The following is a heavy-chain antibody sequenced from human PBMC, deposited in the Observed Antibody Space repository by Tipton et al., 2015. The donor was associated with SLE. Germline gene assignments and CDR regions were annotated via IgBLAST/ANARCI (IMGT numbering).Heavy chain of an antibody. D-gene: IGHD6-13*01. CDR2: IYYSGST. CDR1: GGSFSGYY. CDR3: ARAHRGYVDY. Sequence: TLSLTCAVYGGSFSGYYWSWIRQPPGKGLEWIGYIYYSGSTYYNPSLKSRVTISVDTSKNQLSLKLSSVTAADTAVSYCARAHRGYVDYWGQGTLVTVSS. V-gene: IGHV4-59*12. J-gene: IGHJ4*02.